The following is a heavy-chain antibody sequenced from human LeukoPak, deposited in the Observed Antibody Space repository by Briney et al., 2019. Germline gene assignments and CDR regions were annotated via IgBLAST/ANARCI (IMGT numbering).Heavy chain of an antibody. Sequence: GGSLRLSYAASGFTFSSYLMSWVRQAPGKGLEWVANIKQDGSEKYYVDSVKGRFTISRDNVKTSLYMQMDSLRAEDTAVYYCARRIVVVPAAYLSSDALDIWGQGTMVTVSS. CDR3: ARRIVVVPAAYLSSDALDI. V-gene: IGHV3-7*01. D-gene: IGHD2-2*01. CDR1: GFTFSSYL. CDR2: IKQDGSEK. J-gene: IGHJ3*02.